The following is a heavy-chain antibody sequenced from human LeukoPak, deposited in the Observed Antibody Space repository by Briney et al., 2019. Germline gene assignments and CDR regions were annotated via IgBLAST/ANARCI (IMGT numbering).Heavy chain of an antibody. Sequence: GSLRLSCAASGFTFSSYAMNWIRQPPGKGLEWVGSVYYTGSTFYNPSLKSRVTTSVDTSKNHFSLNLSSVTAADTAVYYCARHRGRYYDSGSYYYFDYWGQGTLVTVSS. J-gene: IGHJ4*02. CDR3: ARHRGRYYDSGSYYYFDY. CDR2: VYYTGST. CDR1: GFTFSSYA. D-gene: IGHD3-10*01. V-gene: IGHV4-39*02.